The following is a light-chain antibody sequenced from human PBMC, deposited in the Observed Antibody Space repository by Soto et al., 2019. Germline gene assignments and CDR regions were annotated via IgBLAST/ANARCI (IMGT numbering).Light chain of an antibody. CDR2: GGS. CDR1: QSVSSTS. J-gene: IGKJ1*01. Sequence: EIVLTQSPGTLSLSPGERATLSCRASQSVSSTSFAWYQHKPGQAPRLLIYGGSTRATGIPDRFSGSVSGTDLTLTISRLEPEDFAVYYCQQYGSSTGTVGQGTKVDIK. V-gene: IGKV3-20*01. CDR3: QQYGSSTGT.